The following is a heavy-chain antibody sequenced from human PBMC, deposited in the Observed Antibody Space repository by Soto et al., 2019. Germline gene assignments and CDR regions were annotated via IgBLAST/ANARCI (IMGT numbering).Heavy chain of an antibody. D-gene: IGHD6-19*01. CDR2: ISGSGGST. J-gene: IGHJ4*02. CDR3: AKDRGPLAGKGKGYYFDY. V-gene: IGHV3-23*01. CDR1: GFTFSSYA. Sequence: EVQLLESGGGLVQPGGSLRLSCAASGFTFSSYAMSWVRQAPGKGLEWVSAISGSGGSTYYADSVKGRFTISRDNSKNTLYLQMNSLRAEDTAVYYCAKDRGPLAGKGKGYYFDYWGQGTLVTFSS.